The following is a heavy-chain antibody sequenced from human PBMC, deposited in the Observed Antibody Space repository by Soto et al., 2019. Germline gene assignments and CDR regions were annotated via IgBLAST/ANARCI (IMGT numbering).Heavy chain of an antibody. CDR2: ISASGGST. D-gene: IGHD4-17*01. CDR1: GFTFSSYA. Sequence: GGSLRLSCAASGFTFSSYAMSWVRQAPGKGLEWVSAISASGGSTYYADSVKGRFTISRDNSKNTLYLQMNGLRVEDTAVYYCAKTMTTVTVYYYSMDVWGKGTTVTVSS. J-gene: IGHJ6*03. V-gene: IGHV3-23*01. CDR3: AKTMTTVTVYYYSMDV.